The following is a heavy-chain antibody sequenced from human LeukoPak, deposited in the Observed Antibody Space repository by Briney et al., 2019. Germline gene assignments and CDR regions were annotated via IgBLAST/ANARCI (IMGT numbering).Heavy chain of an antibody. CDR1: GFSFDDYA. CDR2: ISWNSDNI. V-gene: IGHV3-9*01. D-gene: IGHD5-12*01. CDR3: TRGYAGIDY. Sequence: GRSLRLSCAASGFSFDDYAMHWVRQAPGKGLEWVSGISWNSDNIVYADSIKGRFTISRDSAMASLYLQMNSLRAEDTAVYYCTRGYAGIDYWGQETLVTVSS. J-gene: IGHJ4*02.